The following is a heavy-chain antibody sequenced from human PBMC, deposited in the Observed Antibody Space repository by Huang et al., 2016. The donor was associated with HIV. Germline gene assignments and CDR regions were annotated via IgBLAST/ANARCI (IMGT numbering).Heavy chain of an antibody. CDR2: INSDGSST. D-gene: IGHD3-22*01. CDR3: ARDPRIQSWLNFFDY. Sequence: EVQLVESGGGLVQPGGSPRLSCAASGFSISSYWMHWVRQAPGKGLVWVSRINSDGSSTSYADSVKGRFTISRDNAKNTLYLQMNRLRAEDTAVYYCARDPRIQSWLNFFDYWGQGTLVSVSS. V-gene: IGHV3-74*01. J-gene: IGHJ4*02. CDR1: GFSISSYW.